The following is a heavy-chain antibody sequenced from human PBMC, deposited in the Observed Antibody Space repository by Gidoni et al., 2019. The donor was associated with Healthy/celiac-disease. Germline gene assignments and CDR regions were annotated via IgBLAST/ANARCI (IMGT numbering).Heavy chain of an antibody. V-gene: IGHV3-23*01. CDR3: AKVWWAYSGYDIYAFDI. J-gene: IGHJ3*02. D-gene: IGHD5-12*01. CDR2: ISGSGGST. CDR1: GFTFSSYA. Sequence: EVQLLESGGGLVQPGGSLRLSCAASGFTFSSYAMSWVRQAPGKGLEWVSAISGSGGSTYYADSVKGRFTISRDNSKNTLYLQMNSLRAEDTAVYYCAKVWWAYSGYDIYAFDIWGQGTMVTVSS.